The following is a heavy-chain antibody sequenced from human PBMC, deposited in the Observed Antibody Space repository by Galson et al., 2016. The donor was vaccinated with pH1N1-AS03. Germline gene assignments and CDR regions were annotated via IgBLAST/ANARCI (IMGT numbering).Heavy chain of an antibody. D-gene: IGHD4-23*01. CDR2: INHDGGEK. Sequence: SLRLSCAASGFTFSTYWMMWVRQAPGKGLEWVANINHDGGEKYYVDSVKGRFTISRDDSKATLFLQMSSLRPEDTAVYYCASVTSAWPTVGAFGIWCQGTVVTVSS. CDR3: ASVTSAWPTVGAFGI. J-gene: IGHJ3*02. CDR1: GFTFSTYW. V-gene: IGHV3-7*01.